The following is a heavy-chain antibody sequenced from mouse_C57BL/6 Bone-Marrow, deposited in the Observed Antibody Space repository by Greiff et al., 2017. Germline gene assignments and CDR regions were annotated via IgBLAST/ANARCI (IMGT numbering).Heavy chain of an antibody. CDR3: ASPCYSNYWYFDV. Sequence: VQLQQPGAELVKPGASVKMSCKASGYTFTSYWMTWVKQRPGQGLEWIGDIYPGSGSTNYNEKFKSKATMTVDTSSSTAYMQLSSLTSEDSAVYYCASPCYSNYWYFDVWCTGTTVTVSA. CDR2: IYPGSGST. D-gene: IGHD2-5*01. J-gene: IGHJ1*03. V-gene: IGHV1-55*01. CDR1: GYTFTSYW.